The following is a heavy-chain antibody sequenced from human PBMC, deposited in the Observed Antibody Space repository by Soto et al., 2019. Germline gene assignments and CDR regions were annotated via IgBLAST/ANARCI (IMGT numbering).Heavy chain of an antibody. J-gene: IGHJ4*02. D-gene: IGHD3-3*01. V-gene: IGHV1-69*06. CDR1: GGTFSSYA. CDR2: IIPIFGTA. CDR3: VLAFDFWSGYFDY. Sequence: QVQLVQSGAEVKKPGSSVKVSCKASGGTFSSYAISWVRPAPGQGLEWMGGIIPIFGTANYAQKFQGRVTITADKSTSTAYMALSSLRSEDTAVYDCVLAFDFWSGYFDYWGQGTLVTVSS.